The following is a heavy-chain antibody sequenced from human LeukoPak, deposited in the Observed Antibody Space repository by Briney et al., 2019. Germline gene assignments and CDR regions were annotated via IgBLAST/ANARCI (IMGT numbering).Heavy chain of an antibody. CDR1: GFKFSSHW. D-gene: IGHD1-26*01. V-gene: IGHV3-7*01. Sequence: GGSLRLSCAGSGFKFSSHWMSWVRQAPGKGLEWVANIKQDGSEKYYVDSVKGRFTISRDNAKNSLYLQMNSLRAEDTAVYYCARGSGSYTGQFDYWGQGTLVTVSS. CDR2: IKQDGSEK. J-gene: IGHJ4*02. CDR3: ARGSGSYTGQFDY.